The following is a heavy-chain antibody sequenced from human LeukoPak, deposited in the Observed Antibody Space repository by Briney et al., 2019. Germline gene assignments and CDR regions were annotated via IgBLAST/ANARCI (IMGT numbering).Heavy chain of an antibody. CDR1: GGSISSYY. CDR3: ARGPRDGYNRPYYFDY. Sequence: PSETLSLTCTVSGGSISSYYWSWIRQPPGKGLEWIGNLYSGSTYYTPSLKSRVTISVDMSKNQFSLKLKSVTAADTAVYFCARGPRDGYNRPYYFDYWGQGTLVTVSS. J-gene: IGHJ4*02. V-gene: IGHV4-59*08. D-gene: IGHD5-24*01. CDR2: LYSGST.